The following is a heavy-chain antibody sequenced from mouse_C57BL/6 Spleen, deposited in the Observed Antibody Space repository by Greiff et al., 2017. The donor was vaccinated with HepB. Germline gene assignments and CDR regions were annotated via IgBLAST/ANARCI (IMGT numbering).Heavy chain of an antibody. CDR3: ARLPGSSYAMDY. V-gene: IGHV5-9*01. CDR1: GFTFSSYT. CDR2: ISGGGGNT. J-gene: IGHJ4*01. Sequence: EVKLMESGGGLVKPGGSLKLSCAASGFTFSSYTMSWVRQTPEKRLEWVATISGGGGNTYYPDSVKGRFTISRDNAKNTLYLQMSSLRSEDTALYYCARLPGSSYAMDYWGQGTSVTVSS. D-gene: IGHD1-1*01.